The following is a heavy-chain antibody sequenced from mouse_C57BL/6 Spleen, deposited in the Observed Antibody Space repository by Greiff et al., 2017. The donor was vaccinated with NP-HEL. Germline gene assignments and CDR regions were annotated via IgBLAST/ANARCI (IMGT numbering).Heavy chain of an antibody. CDR1: GYTFTSYW. CDR3: AREVYSAGAMDY. D-gene: IGHD2-12*01. V-gene: IGHV1-64*01. Sequence: QVQLQQPGAELVKPGASVKLSCKASGYTFTSYWMHWVKQRPGQGLEWIGMIHSNSGSTNYNEKFKSKATLTVDKSSSTAYMQLSSLTSEDSAVYYCAREVYSAGAMDYWGQGTSVTVSS. CDR2: IHSNSGST. J-gene: IGHJ4*01.